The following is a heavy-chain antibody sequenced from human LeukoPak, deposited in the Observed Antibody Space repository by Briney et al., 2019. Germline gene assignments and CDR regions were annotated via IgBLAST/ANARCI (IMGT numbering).Heavy chain of an antibody. CDR1: GFTLSSYE. V-gene: IGHV3-48*03. Sequence: GGSLRLSCAASGFTLSSYEMNWFRQAPGKGLEWVSYISSSGSTIYYADSVKGRFTISRDNAKNSLYLQMNSLRVEDMAVYYCARDLVVRGRWSWFDPRGQGTLVTVSS. J-gene: IGHJ5*02. D-gene: IGHD3-10*01. CDR3: ARDLVVRGRWSWFDP. CDR2: ISSSGSTI.